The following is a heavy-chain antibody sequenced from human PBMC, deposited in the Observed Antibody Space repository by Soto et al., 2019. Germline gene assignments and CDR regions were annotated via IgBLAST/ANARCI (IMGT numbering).Heavy chain of an antibody. D-gene: IGHD3-10*01. CDR3: ANFMVRGVITNYYYYGMDV. V-gene: IGHV1-18*01. Sequence: ASAKVSCTASGYTFASCGISWVRQAHGQGLEWMGWISAYNGNTNYAQKLQGRVTMTTDTSTSTAYMELRSLRSDDTAVYYCANFMVRGVITNYYYYGMDVWGQGTTVTVSS. CDR2: ISAYNGNT. CDR1: GYTFASCG. J-gene: IGHJ6*02.